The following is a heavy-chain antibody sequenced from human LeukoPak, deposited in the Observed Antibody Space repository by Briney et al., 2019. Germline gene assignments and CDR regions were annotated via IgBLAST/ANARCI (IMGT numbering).Heavy chain of an antibody. D-gene: IGHD3-10*01. CDR2: INIDGRST. J-gene: IGHJ4*02. CDR3: ARTVPGYFFDY. Sequence: PGGSLRLSCAASGFTFSSYWMHWVRQAPGKGPVWVSRINIDGRSTSYADSVKGRLTISRDNAKNTLYLQMNSLRAEDTAVYYCARTVPGYFFDYWGQGTLVTVSS. CDR1: GFTFSSYW. V-gene: IGHV3-74*01.